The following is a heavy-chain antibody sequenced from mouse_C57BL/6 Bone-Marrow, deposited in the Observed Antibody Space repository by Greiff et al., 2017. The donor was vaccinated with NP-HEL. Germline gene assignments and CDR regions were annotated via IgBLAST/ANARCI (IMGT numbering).Heavy chain of an antibody. J-gene: IGHJ2*01. CDR1: GFSLTSYG. Sequence: VKLQESGPGLVQPSQSLSITCTVSGFSLTSYGVHWVRQSPGKGLEWLGVLWRGGSTDYNSALISRLSITKNNSKRQVFFKMNSLQADDAAKYCGDRRDWDAFDDWGQGTTVTVSS. CDR3: DRRDWDAFDD. CDR2: LWRGGST. D-gene: IGHD4-1*01. V-gene: IGHV2-5*01.